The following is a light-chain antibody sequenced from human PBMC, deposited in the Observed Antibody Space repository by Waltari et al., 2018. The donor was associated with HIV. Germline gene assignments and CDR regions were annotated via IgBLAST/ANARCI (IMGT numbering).Light chain of an antibody. CDR3: CSYAGKSNTFLI. V-gene: IGLV2-23*02. Sequence: QSALTQPASVSGSPGQSITISCTGTSNDVGSYNFVSWYQQHPGKAPRRLISEFSKRPSGCSNRFSGSKSGNTASLTISGLQAEDEADYSCCSYAGKSNTFLIFGGGTKLTVL. J-gene: IGLJ2*01. CDR1: SNDVGSYNF. CDR2: EFS.